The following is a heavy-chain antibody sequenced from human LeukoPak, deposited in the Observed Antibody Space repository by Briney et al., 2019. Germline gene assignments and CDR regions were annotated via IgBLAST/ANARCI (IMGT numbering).Heavy chain of an antibody. CDR3: ARDLAYSRLDY. CDR1: GFTFSSYW. J-gene: IGHJ4*02. D-gene: IGHD5-18*01. Sequence: GGSLRLSCAASGFTFSSYWMNWARQAPGKGLEWVASINHNGNVNYYVDSVKGRFTISRDNAKNSLYLQMNSLRVEDTAFYYCARDLAYSRLDYWGQGMLVTVSS. V-gene: IGHV3-7*01. CDR2: INHNGNVN.